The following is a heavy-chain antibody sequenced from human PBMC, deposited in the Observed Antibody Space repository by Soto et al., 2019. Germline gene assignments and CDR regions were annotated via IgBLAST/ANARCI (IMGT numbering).Heavy chain of an antibody. CDR3: ARSEDIVVVVAATLGTNFDY. Sequence: QVQLVQSGAEVKKPGASVKVSCKASGYTFTSYAMHWVRQAPGQRLEWMGWINAGNGNTKYSQKFQGRVTITRDTPASTAYMELSSLISEDTAVYYCARSEDIVVVVAATLGTNFDYWGQGTLVTVSS. CDR2: INAGNGNT. V-gene: IGHV1-3*01. CDR1: GYTFTSYA. D-gene: IGHD2-15*01. J-gene: IGHJ4*02.